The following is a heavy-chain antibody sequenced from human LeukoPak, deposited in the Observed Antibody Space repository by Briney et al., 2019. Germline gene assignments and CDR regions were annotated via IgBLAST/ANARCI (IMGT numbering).Heavy chain of an antibody. D-gene: IGHD3-10*01. Sequence: GGSLRLSCAASGFTFSSSRMSWGRHPPPRGVQGVANIKQDGSEKYYVDSVKSRFTISRDNAKNSLYLQMNSLRAEDTAVYYCATDVLLWFGATIWGQGTLVTVSS. CDR1: GFTFSSSR. J-gene: IGHJ4*02. CDR3: ATDVLLWFGATI. V-gene: IGHV3-7*03. CDR2: IKQDGSEK.